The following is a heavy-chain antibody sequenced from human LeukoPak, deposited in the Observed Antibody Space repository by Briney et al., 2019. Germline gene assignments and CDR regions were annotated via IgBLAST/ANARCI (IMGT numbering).Heavy chain of an antibody. CDR2: MNPNSGNT. D-gene: IGHD2-2*01. J-gene: IGHJ4*02. CDR1: GYTFTSYD. V-gene: IGHV1-8*01. CDR3: ARVGAYCSSTSCFFDY. Sequence: AASVKVSCKASGYTFTSYDINWVRQATGQGLEWMGWMNPNSGNTGYAQKFQGRVTMTRNTSISTAYMELSSLRSEDTAVYYCARVGAYCSSTSCFFDYWGQGTLVTVSS.